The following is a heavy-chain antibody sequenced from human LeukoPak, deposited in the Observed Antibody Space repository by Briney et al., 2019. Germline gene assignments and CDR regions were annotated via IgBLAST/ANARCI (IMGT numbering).Heavy chain of an antibody. CDR3: ARVIAAAAYYFDY. CDR2: IIPILGIA. J-gene: IGHJ4*02. D-gene: IGHD6-13*01. CDR1: GGTFSSYT. V-gene: IGHV1-69*02. Sequence: SVKVSCKASGGTFSSYTISWVRQAPGQGLEWMGRIIPILGIANYAQKFQGRVTITTDESTSTAYMELSSLRSEDTAVYYCARVIAAAAYYFDYWGQGTLVTVSS.